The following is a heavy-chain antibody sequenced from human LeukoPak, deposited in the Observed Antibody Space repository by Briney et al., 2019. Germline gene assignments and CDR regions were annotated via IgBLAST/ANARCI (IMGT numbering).Heavy chain of an antibody. CDR2: ISSSSRTT. V-gene: IGHV3-48*04. J-gene: IGHJ4*02. CDR1: AFSFSAYS. CDR3: ARGELGATPFDY. D-gene: IGHD1-26*01. Sequence: PGGSLRLSCAASAFSFSAYSMNWVRQAPGKGLEWVSYISSSSRTTYYADSVKGRFTISRDNAKNSLYLQMNSLRAEDTAAYHCARGELGATPFDYWGQGTLVTVSS.